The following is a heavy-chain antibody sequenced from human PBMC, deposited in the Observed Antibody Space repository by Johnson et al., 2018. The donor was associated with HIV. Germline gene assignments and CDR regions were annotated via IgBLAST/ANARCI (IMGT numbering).Heavy chain of an antibody. CDR3: AREMAWEDAFDI. V-gene: IGHV3-11*04. D-gene: IGHD5-24*01. J-gene: IGHJ3*02. Sequence: QVQLVESGGGLVKPGGSLRLSCAASGFTFSDYYMNWMRQAPGKGLEWLSYISSSGTAKYYADSVKGRFTISRDNAKNSLYLQMNSLRAEDKAVYYCAREMAWEDAFDIWGQGTMVTVSS. CDR2: ISSSGTAK. CDR1: GFTFSDYY.